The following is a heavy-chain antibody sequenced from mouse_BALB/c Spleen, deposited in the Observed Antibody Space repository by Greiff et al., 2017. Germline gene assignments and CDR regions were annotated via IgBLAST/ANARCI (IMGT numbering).Heavy chain of an antibody. V-gene: IGHV1-7*01. D-gene: IGHD3-2*01. CDR1: GYTFTSYW. J-gene: IGHJ3*01. CDR2: INPSTGYT. Sequence: VQLQQSGAELAKPGASVKMSCKASGYTFTSYWMHWVKQRPGQGLEWIGYINPSTGYTEYNQKFKDKATLTADKSSSTAYMQLSSLTSEDSAVYYCARREKDSSGYAGAYWGQGTLVTVSA. CDR3: ARREKDSSGYAGAY.